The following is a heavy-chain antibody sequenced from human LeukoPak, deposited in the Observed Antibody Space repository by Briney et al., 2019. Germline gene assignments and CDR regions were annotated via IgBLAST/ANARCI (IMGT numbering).Heavy chain of an antibody. CDR3: AKTRGGYYVDY. Sequence: GGSLRLSCAASGLTFSSYSMNWVRQAPGKGLECVSTISGSGDNTYYADSVQGRFIISRDNSKDTLFLQMNTLRAEDTAVYYCAKTRGGYYVDYWGQGTLVTVSS. J-gene: IGHJ4*02. CDR2: ISGSGDNT. CDR1: GLTFSSYS. D-gene: IGHD3-22*01. V-gene: IGHV3-23*01.